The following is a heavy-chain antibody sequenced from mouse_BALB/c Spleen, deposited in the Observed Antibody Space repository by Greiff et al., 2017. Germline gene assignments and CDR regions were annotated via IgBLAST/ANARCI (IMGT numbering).Heavy chain of an antibody. CDR1: GFTFNTYA. Sequence: VQLVESGGGLVQPKGSLKLSCAASGFTFNTYAMNWVRQAPGKGLEWVARIRSKSNNYATYYANSVKDRFTISRDDSQSMLYLQMNNLKTEDTAMYYCVRHGSSWDFDYWGQGTTLTVSS. V-gene: IGHV10-1*02. J-gene: IGHJ2*01. CDR2: IRSKSNNYAT. CDR3: VRHGSSWDFDY. D-gene: IGHD1-1*01.